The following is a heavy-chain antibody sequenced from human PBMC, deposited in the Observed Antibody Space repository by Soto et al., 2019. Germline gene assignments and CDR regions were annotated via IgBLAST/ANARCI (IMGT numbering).Heavy chain of an antibody. J-gene: IGHJ6*02. CDR2: IHHSGTT. CDR1: GYSISSGWY. Sequence: LSLTCAVSGYSISSGWYWGWIRQSPGKGLEWIGNIHHSGTTYYNPSLESRVTISIDTSKNLFSLKLNSVTAADTAVYYCARAGDTMVRGVIIMNYYGMDVWGQGTTVTGSS. D-gene: IGHD3-10*01. CDR3: ARAGDTMVRGVIIMNYYGMDV. V-gene: IGHV4-38-2*01.